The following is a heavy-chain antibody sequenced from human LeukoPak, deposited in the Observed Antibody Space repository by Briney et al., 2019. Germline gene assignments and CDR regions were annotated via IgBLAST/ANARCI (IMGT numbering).Heavy chain of an antibody. CDR3: ARDRVRYFDWLLKTNWFDP. V-gene: IGHV4-30-4*08. CDR1: GGSISSGDYY. Sequence: SETLSLTCTVSGGSISSGDYYWSWIRQPPGKGLEWIGYIYYSGSTYYNPSLKSRVTISVDTSKNQFSLKLSSVTAADTAVYYCARDRVRYFDWLLKTNWFDPWGQGTLVTVSS. CDR2: IYYSGST. D-gene: IGHD3-9*01. J-gene: IGHJ5*02.